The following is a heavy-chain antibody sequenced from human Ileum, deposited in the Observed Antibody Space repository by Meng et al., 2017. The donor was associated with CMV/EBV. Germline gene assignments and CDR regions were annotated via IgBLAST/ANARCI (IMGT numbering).Heavy chain of an antibody. CDR3: ARDITGSHFDH. CDR1: GGSISSSSYC. V-gene: IGHV4-39*07. Sequence: QLQLQEAGPGLVKPSEPLSLTCTVSGGSISSSSYCWGWIRQPPGKGLEWIGSIYYNGNTPYNPSLKSRVTISLDTSKNQFSLRLSSVTAADTAVYYCARDITGSHFDHWGQGVLVTVSS. D-gene: IGHD1-20*01. J-gene: IGHJ4*02. CDR2: IYYNGNT.